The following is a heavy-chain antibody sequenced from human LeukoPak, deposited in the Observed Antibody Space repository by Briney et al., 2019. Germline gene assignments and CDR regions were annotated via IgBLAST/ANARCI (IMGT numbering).Heavy chain of an antibody. J-gene: IGHJ4*02. Sequence: GGSLRLSCAASGFTFSGYAMHWVRQAPGKGLEWVAVISYDGSNKYYADSVKGRFTISRDNSKNTLYLQMNSLRAEDTAVYYCAKSGSATWNYWGQGTLITVSS. V-gene: IGHV3-30*04. CDR3: AKSGSATWNY. CDR2: ISYDGSNK. D-gene: IGHD2-2*01. CDR1: GFTFSGYA.